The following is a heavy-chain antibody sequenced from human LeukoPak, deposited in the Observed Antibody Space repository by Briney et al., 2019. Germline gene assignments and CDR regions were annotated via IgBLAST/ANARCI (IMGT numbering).Heavy chain of an antibody. Sequence: SETLSLTCTVSGGSMSSYYWSWIRQPLGKGLEWIGYIYYSGSTNYNPSLKSRVTISVDTSKNQFSLKLSSVTAADTAVYYCARTTEAHSWRTRYYDYYMDAWGKGTTVTVSS. CDR1: GGSMSSYY. V-gene: IGHV4-59*01. CDR2: IYYSGST. CDR3: ARTTEAHSWRTRYYDYYMDA. D-gene: IGHD6-13*01. J-gene: IGHJ6*03.